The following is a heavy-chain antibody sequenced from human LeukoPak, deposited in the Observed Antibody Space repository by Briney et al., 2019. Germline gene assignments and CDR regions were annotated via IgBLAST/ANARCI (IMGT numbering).Heavy chain of an antibody. CDR1: GFTFSSYA. V-gene: IGHV3-23*01. D-gene: IGHD2-15*01. Sequence: RSLRLSCAASGFTFSSYAMSWVRQAPGKGLEWVSGTSGSGGSTYYAGSVKGRFTISRDNSKNTLYLQMNSLRVEDTAVYYCAKNGGSQCYSHLDSWGQGTLVTVSS. CDR3: AKNGGSQCYSHLDS. J-gene: IGHJ4*02. CDR2: TSGSGGST.